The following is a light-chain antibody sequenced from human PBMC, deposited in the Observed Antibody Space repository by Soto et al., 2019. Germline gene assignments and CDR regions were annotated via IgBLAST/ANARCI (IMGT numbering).Light chain of an antibody. J-gene: IGKJ1*01. CDR3: QQYNSYSWT. CDR2: AAS. V-gene: IGKV1-39*01. CDR1: QSSN. Sequence: DIQMTQSPSSLSASVGDRVTITCRASQSSNLNWYQQKPGKAPHLLIYAASNLQSGVPSRFSGSGSGTDFTLTISSLQPDDFATYYCQQYNSYSWTFGQGTKVEIK.